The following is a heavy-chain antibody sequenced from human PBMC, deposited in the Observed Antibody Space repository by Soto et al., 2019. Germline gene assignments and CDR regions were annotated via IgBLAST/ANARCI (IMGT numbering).Heavy chain of an antibody. CDR2: IYPGDSDT. D-gene: IGHD5-12*01. CDR3: ARARLYSGYDLMY. J-gene: IGHJ4*02. CDR1: GYSFTNYW. V-gene: IGHV5-51*01. Sequence: GESLEISCKESGYSFTNYWIGWVRQMPGKGLEWMGIIYPGDSDTRYSPSFQGRVTISADKSISTAYLQWSSLKASDTAMYYCARARLYSGYDLMYWGQGTLVTVSS.